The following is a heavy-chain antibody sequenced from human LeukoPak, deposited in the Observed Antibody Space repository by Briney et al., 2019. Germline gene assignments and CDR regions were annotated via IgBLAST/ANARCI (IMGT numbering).Heavy chain of an antibody. Sequence: GGSLRLSCAASGFTFSSYGMHWVRQAPGKGLEWVAVIWYDGSNKYYADSVKGRFTISRDNSKNTLYLQMNGLRAEDTAVYYCAKTAYDFWSGYHDAFDIWGQGTMVTVSS. CDR3: AKTAYDFWSGYHDAFDI. V-gene: IGHV3-33*06. CDR1: GFTFSSYG. CDR2: IWYDGSNK. D-gene: IGHD3-3*01. J-gene: IGHJ3*02.